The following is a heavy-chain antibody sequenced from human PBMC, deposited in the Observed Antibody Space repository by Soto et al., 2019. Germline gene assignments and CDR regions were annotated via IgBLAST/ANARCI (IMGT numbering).Heavy chain of an antibody. CDR2: INAGNGNT. J-gene: IGHJ5*02. CDR1: GYTFTSYA. Sequence: ASVKVCCKASGYTFTSYAMHWVRQAPGQRLEWMGWINAGNGNTKYSQKFQGRVTITRDTSASTAYMELSSLRSEDTAVYYCARGGWYNWNYMYDWFDPWGQGTLVTVSS. V-gene: IGHV1-3*01. D-gene: IGHD1-7*01. CDR3: ARGGWYNWNYMYDWFDP.